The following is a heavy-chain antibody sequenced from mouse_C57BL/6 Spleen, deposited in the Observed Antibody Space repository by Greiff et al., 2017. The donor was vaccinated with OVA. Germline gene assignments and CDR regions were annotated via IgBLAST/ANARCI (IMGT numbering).Heavy chain of an antibody. D-gene: IGHD2-4*01. CDR1: GFTFSDYG. CDR3: ARPGDYDVAWFAY. CDR2: ISSGSSTI. Sequence: EVNLVESGGGLVKPGGSLKLSCAASGFTFSDYGMHWVRQAPEKGLEWVAYISSGSSTIYYADTVKGRFTISRDNAKNTLFLQMTSLRSEDTAMYYCARPGDYDVAWFAYWGQGTLVTVSA. V-gene: IGHV5-17*01. J-gene: IGHJ3*01.